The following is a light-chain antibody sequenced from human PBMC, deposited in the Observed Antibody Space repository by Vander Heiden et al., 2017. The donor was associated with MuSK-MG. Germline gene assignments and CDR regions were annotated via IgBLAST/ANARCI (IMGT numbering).Light chain of an antibody. Sequence: QSVLTQPPSASGTPGQRVTISCSVSSSNIGSNTVNWYQQLPGAAPQLLTHTNNQRPSGVPDRFSGSKSGTSASLAISGLQSEDEADYYCAAWDDSLNGEVFGGGTKLTVL. V-gene: IGLV1-44*01. CDR2: TNN. J-gene: IGLJ2*01. CDR3: AAWDDSLNGEV. CDR1: SSNIGSNT.